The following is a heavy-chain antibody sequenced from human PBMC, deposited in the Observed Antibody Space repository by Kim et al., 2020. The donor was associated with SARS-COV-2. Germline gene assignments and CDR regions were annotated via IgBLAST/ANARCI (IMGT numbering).Heavy chain of an antibody. Sequence: GGSLRLSCAASGFTFSDYYMSWIRQAPGKGLEWVSYISSSGSTIYYADSVKGRFTISRDNAKNSLYLQMNSLRAEDTAVYYCARDASSSCCYLYFDYWGQGTLVTVSS. J-gene: IGHJ4*02. CDR3: ARDASSSCCYLYFDY. CDR1: GFTFSDYY. V-gene: IGHV3-11*01. D-gene: IGHD6-13*01. CDR2: ISSSGSTI.